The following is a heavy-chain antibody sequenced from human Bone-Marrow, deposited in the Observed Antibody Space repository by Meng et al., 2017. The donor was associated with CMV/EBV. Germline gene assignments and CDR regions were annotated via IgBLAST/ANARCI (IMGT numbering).Heavy chain of an antibody. D-gene: IGHD2-2*02. CDR3: ARRYCSSTSCYKGSANDY. CDR1: GFTFSSYS. CDR2: ISSSSSYI. V-gene: IGHV3-21*01. J-gene: IGHJ4*02. Sequence: GGSLRLSCAASGFTFSSYSMNWVRQAPGKGLEWVSSISSSSSYIYYADSVKGRFTISRDNAKNSLYLQMNSLRAEDTAVYYCARRYCSSTSCYKGSANDYWGQGTRVTGSS.